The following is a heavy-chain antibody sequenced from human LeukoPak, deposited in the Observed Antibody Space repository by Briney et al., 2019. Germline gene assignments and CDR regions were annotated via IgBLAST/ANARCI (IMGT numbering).Heavy chain of an antibody. CDR3: ARVSIGWYHFDY. CDR2: INPDGSTT. J-gene: IGHJ4*02. V-gene: IGHV3-74*01. Sequence: GGSLRLSCVASGFSFSSYWMHWVRQVPGKGLVWASRINPDGSTTSYADSVKDRFTISRDNAKSMVYLQMNSLRGEDSAVYYCARVSIGWYHFDYWGQGVLVSVSS. CDR1: GFSFSSYW. D-gene: IGHD6-19*01.